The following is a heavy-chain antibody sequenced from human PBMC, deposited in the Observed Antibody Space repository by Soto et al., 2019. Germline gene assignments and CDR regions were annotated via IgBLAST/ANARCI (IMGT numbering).Heavy chain of an antibody. CDR1: GFTFNTYA. D-gene: IGHD6-19*01. Sequence: QLLESGGGLVQPGGSLRLSCAASGFTFNTYAMSWVRQAPGKGLEWVSAISDSGGRTYYADSVKGRFTISRDNSKNTLDLQMNRLRAEDTAVYFCAKELVNSGWTYFDYWGQGTLVTVSS. J-gene: IGHJ4*02. CDR2: ISDSGGRT. CDR3: AKELVNSGWTYFDY. V-gene: IGHV3-23*01.